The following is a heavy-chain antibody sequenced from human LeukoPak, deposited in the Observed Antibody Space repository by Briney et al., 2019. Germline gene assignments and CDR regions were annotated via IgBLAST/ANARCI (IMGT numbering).Heavy chain of an antibody. Sequence: GGSLRLSCAASGFTFDDYAMHWVRQAPGKGLEWVSGISWNSGSIGYADSVKGRFTISRDNAKNSLYLQMNSLRAEDTALYYCAKTNELGYCSSTSCYIVYWGQGTLVTVSS. CDR2: ISWNSGSI. CDR3: AKTNELGYCSSTSCYIVY. J-gene: IGHJ4*02. CDR1: GFTFDDYA. V-gene: IGHV3-9*01. D-gene: IGHD2-2*01.